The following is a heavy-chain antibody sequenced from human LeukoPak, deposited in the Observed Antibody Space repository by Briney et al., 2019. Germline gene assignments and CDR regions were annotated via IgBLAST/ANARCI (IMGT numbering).Heavy chain of an antibody. D-gene: IGHD3-10*01. CDR1: GGSFSGYY. Sequence: SETLSLTCAVYGGSFSGYYWSWIRQPPGKGLEWIGEINHSGSTNYNPSLKSRVTISVDTSKNQFSLKLSSVTAADTAVYYCARGRRFGELFGHWGQGTLVTVSS. V-gene: IGHV4-34*01. J-gene: IGHJ4*02. CDR3: ARGRRFGELFGH. CDR2: INHSGST.